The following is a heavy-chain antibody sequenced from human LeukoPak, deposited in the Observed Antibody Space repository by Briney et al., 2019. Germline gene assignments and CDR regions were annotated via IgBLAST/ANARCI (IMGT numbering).Heavy chain of an antibody. J-gene: IGHJ3*02. CDR1: GGSVSSSSYY. V-gene: IGHV4-39*07. Sequence: SETLSLTCTVSGGSVSSSSYYWGWIRQPPGKGLEWIGEINHSGSTNYNPSLKSRVTISVDTSKNQFSLNLSSVTAADTAVYYCASTYYDSRGYYFPDTFDIWGQGTMVTVSS. CDR3: ASTYYDSRGYYFPDTFDI. CDR2: INHSGST. D-gene: IGHD3-22*01.